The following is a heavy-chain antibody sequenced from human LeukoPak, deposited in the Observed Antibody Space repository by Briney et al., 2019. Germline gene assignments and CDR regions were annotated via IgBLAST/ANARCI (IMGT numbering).Heavy chain of an antibody. J-gene: IGHJ3*02. CDR3: ARDTADDAFDI. V-gene: IGHV3-74*01. CDR2: INSDGSTT. CDR1: GFTFSSYW. Sequence: GGSLRLSCAASGFTFSSYWMHWVRQAQGKGLVWVSRINSDGSTTSYADSVKGRFTISRDNAKNTLYLQMNSLRAEDTAVYYCARDTADDAFDIWGQGTMVTVSS.